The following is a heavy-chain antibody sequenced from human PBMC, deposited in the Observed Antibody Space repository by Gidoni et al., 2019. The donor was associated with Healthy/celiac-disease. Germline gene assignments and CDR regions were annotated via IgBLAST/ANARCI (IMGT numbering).Heavy chain of an antibody. CDR1: GGSISSGGYY. D-gene: IGHD2-2*01. Sequence: QVQLQESGPGLVKPSQTLSLTCTVSGGSISSGGYYWSWIRQHPGKGLEWIGYIYYSGSTYYNPSLKSRVTISVDTSKNQFSLKLSSVTAADTAVYYCARAPTTSIVVVPAAITWFDPWGQGTLVTVSS. V-gene: IGHV4-31*03. J-gene: IGHJ5*02. CDR2: IYYSGST. CDR3: ARAPTTSIVVVPAAITWFDP.